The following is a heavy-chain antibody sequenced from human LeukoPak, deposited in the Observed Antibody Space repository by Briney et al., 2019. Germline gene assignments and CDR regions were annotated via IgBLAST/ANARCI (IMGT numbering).Heavy chain of an antibody. J-gene: IGHJ3*02. CDR1: GGSINKYY. V-gene: IGHV4-59*01. CDR3: ARAYCSGGSCYPAFDI. CDR2: IYYSGST. D-gene: IGHD2-15*01. Sequence: PSETLYLTCTVSGGSINKYYWSWIRQPPGKGLEWIGYIYYSGSTNYNPSLKSRVTISVDTSKNQFSLKLSSVTAADTAVYYCARAYCSGGSCYPAFDIWGQGTMVTVSS.